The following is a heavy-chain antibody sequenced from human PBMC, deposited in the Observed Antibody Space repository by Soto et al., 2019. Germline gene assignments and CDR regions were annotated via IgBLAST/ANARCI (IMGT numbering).Heavy chain of an antibody. CDR3: ARVPLGTGMVLDYYYYGMDV. V-gene: IGHV1-69*01. D-gene: IGHD5-18*01. CDR2: IIPIFGST. Sequence: QVQLVQSGAEVKTPGSSMKVSCRASVGTFRNYAISWVRQAPGQGREWMGVIIPIFGSTSYAQRCQGRVTITADGPTSTAYMELSSLRSEDSAVYYCARVPLGTGMVLDYYYYGMDVWGQGTAVTVSS. CDR1: VGTFRNYA. J-gene: IGHJ6*02.